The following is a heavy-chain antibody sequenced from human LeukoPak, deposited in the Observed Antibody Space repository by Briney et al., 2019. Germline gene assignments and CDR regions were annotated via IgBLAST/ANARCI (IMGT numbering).Heavy chain of an antibody. J-gene: IGHJ4*02. D-gene: IGHD3-10*01. CDR1: GFTVSSNY. CDR3: ARVSYYYGSGSYSFFDY. Sequence: GGSLRLSCAASGFTVSSNYMSWVRQAPGKGLEWVSVIYSGGSTYYADSVKGRFTISRDNSKSTLYLQMNSLRAEDTAVYCCARVSYYYGSGSYSFFDYWGQGTLVTVSS. CDR2: IYSGGST. V-gene: IGHV3-53*01.